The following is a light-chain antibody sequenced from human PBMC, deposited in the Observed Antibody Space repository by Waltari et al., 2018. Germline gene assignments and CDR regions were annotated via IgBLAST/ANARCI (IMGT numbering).Light chain of an antibody. CDR2: DNN. Sequence: QSGLTQPPSVSGAPGQRVPISCTGSTSNIRAGYAVHWYQQVPGTAPKLVIYDNNNRPSGVPDRFSGSKSGTSASLAITGLQGEDEADYYCQSYDGSLSGSKIFGGGTKLTVL. CDR1: TSNIRAGYA. V-gene: IGLV1-40*01. CDR3: QSYDGSLSGSKI. J-gene: IGLJ2*01.